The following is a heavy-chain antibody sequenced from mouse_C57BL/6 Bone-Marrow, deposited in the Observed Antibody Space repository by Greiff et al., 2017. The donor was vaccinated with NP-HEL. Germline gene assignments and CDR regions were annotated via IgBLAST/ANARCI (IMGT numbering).Heavy chain of an antibody. Sequence: QVQLQQSGAELVRPGASVTLSCKASGYTFTDYEMHWVKQTPVHGLEWIGAIDPETGGTAYNQKFKGKAILTADKSSSAAYMELRSLTSEDSAYYYCTRFQDWYFDVWGTGTTVTVSS. CDR2: IDPETGGT. CDR3: TRFQDWYFDV. CDR1: GYTFTDYE. V-gene: IGHV1-15*01. J-gene: IGHJ1*03.